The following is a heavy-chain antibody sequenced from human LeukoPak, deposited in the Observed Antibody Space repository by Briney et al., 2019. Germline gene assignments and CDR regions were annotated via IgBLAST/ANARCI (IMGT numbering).Heavy chain of an antibody. Sequence: ASVTVSCKASGYTFTGYYMHWVRQAPGQGLEWMGWINPNSGGTNYAQKFPGRVTMTRDTSISTAYMELSRLRSDDTAVYYCARNWNYDYYYGMDVWGQGTTVTVSS. CDR1: GYTFTGYY. CDR2: INPNSGGT. CDR3: ARNWNYDYYYGMDV. V-gene: IGHV1-2*02. D-gene: IGHD1-1*01. J-gene: IGHJ6*02.